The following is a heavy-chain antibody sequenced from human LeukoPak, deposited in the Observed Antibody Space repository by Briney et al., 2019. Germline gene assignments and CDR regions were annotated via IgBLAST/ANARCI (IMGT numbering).Heavy chain of an antibody. CDR3: ARSGDSSGNYYYGMDV. V-gene: IGHV1-8*01. CDR2: MNPNSGNT. J-gene: IGHJ6*02. D-gene: IGHD6-19*01. CDR1: GYTFTSYD. Sequence: ASVKVSCKASGYTFTSYDINWVRQATGQGLEWMGWMNPNSGNTGYAQKFQGRVTMTRNTSISTAYMELSSLRSEDTAVYYCARSGDSSGNYYYGMDVWGQGTTVTVSS.